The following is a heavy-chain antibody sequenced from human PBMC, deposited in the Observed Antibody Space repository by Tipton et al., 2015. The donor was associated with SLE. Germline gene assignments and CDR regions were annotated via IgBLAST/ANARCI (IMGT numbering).Heavy chain of an antibody. D-gene: IGHD3-3*01. V-gene: IGHV4-34*01. CDR1: GFTFSSYS. J-gene: IGHJ6*02. CDR3: ARVPRITIFGVVTPSGMDV. Sequence: LRLSCAASGFTFSSYSMNWVRQAPGKGLEWIGEINHSGSTNYNPSLKSRVTISVDTSKNQFSLKLSSVTAADTAVYYCARVPRITIFGVVTPSGMDVWGQGTTVTVSS. CDR2: INHSGST.